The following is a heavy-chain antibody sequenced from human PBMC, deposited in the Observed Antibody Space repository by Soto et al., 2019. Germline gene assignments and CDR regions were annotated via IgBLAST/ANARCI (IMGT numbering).Heavy chain of an antibody. J-gene: IGHJ6*02. CDR2: IYHSGST. CDR3: ARSLGRSSGYYYYGMDV. D-gene: IGHD6-6*01. V-gene: IGHV4-34*01. CDR1: GGSFSGYY. Sequence: SETLSLTCAVYGGSFSGYYWSWVRQPPGKGLEWIGEIYHSGSTNYNPSLKSRVTISVDKSKNQFSLKLSSVTAADTAVYYCARSLGRSSGYYYYGMDVWGQGTTVTVSS.